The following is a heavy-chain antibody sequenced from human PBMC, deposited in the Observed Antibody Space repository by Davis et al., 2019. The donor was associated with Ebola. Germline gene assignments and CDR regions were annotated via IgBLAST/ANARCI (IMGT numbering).Heavy chain of an antibody. Sequence: PGGSLRLSCSAYGFTFSSYAMHWVRQAPGKGLEYVSAISSNGGSTYYADSVKGRFTISRDNSKNTLYLQMNSLRAEDTAVYYCAKGRGVVVPAAIGDWGQGTLVTVSS. CDR3: AKGRGVVVPAAIGD. CDR1: GFTFSSYA. D-gene: IGHD2-2*01. J-gene: IGHJ4*02. CDR2: ISSNGGST. V-gene: IGHV3-64*04.